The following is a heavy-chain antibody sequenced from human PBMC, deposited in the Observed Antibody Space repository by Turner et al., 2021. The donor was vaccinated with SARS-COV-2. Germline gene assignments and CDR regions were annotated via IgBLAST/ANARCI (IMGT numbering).Heavy chain of an antibody. V-gene: IGHV4-30-4*01. CDR2: IYYSGST. D-gene: IGHD2-8*01. CDR1: GGSISSGDYY. CDR3: ARVVVLRRAYFDY. J-gene: IGHJ4*02. Sequence: QVQLQESGPGLVKPSQTLSLTCTVSGGSISSGDYYWSWIRQPPGKGLEWIGYIYYSGSTYYNPPLKSRVTISVDTSKNHFSLKLSSVTAADTAVYYCARVVVLRRAYFDYWGQGTLVTVSS.